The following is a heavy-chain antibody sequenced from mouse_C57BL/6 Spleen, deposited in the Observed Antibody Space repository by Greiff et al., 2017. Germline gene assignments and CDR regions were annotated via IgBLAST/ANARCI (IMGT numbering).Heavy chain of an antibody. V-gene: IGHV1-64*01. Sequence: QVQLQQSGAALVKPGASVKFSCKASGFTFTSSWMHWVKQRPGQGLEWIGMIHPNSGSTNYNDKLQSKATLTVDKPSRAAYMQLSSLTSEDSAVYYCARLAPTGFDYWGQGTTLTVSS. CDR3: ARLAPTGFDY. CDR1: GFTFTSSW. J-gene: IGHJ2*01. CDR2: IHPNSGST.